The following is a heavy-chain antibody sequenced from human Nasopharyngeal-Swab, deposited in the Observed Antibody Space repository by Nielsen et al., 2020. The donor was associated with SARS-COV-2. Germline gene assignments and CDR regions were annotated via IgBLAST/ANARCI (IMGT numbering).Heavy chain of an antibody. CDR1: GFTFGDYA. D-gene: IGHD1-26*01. Sequence: GGSLRLSCTTSGFTFGDYALSWFRQAPGKGLEWVGFIRSKPYGGAPAYAASVKGRFTISRDGAESIAYLQMNSLETEDTGVYYCAMSVGSFYGQGAFDIWGQGTMVTVSS. J-gene: IGHJ3*02. CDR2: IRSKPYGGAP. CDR3: AMSVGSFYGQGAFDI. V-gene: IGHV3-49*01.